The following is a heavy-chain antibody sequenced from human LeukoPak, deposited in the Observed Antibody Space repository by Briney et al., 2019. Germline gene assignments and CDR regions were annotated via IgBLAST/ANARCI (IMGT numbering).Heavy chain of an antibody. D-gene: IGHD2-2*01. Sequence: PGGSLRLSCAASGFTFSSFSMNWVRQAPGKGLEWVSSISSSFTYISYADSVKGRFTISRDNSKSTLFLQMNSLRAEDTAVYFCAKDCCCSTTSCYVHYFDCWGQGTLVTVSS. CDR1: GFTFSSFS. CDR2: ISSSFTYI. J-gene: IGHJ4*02. V-gene: IGHV3-21*01. CDR3: AKDCCCSTTSCYVHYFDC.